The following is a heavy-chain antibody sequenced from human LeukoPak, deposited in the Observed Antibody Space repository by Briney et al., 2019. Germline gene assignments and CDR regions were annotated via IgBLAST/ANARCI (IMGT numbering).Heavy chain of an antibody. D-gene: IGHD4-17*01. V-gene: IGHV3-21*01. CDR1: GFTFSSYS. Sequence: GGSLRLSCAASGFTFSSYSMNWVRQAPGKGLEWVSSISSSSSYIYSAASVKGRFTISRNNAKNSLYLQMSSLAAEDTAVYYCSRYNSYGDYDYLDYGGRGPLAT. CDR3: SRYNSYGDYDYLDY. CDR2: ISSSSSYI. J-gene: IGHJ2*01.